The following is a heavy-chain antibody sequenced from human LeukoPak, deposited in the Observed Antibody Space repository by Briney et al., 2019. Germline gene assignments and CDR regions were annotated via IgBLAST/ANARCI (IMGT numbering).Heavy chain of an antibody. J-gene: IGHJ4*02. D-gene: IGHD7-27*01. V-gene: IGHV1-8*03. CDR1: GYTFTRYG. Sequence: ASVKVSCKASGYTFTRYGISWVRQAPGQGLEWMGWMNPNSGNTGYAQRFQGRVSLTRDTSISTAYLELISLRSEDTAVYYCAKNIALTGEFDSWGQGTLVTVSS. CDR2: MNPNSGNT. CDR3: AKNIALTGEFDS.